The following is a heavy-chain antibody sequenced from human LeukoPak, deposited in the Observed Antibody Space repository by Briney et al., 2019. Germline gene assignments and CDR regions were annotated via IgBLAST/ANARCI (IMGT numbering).Heavy chain of an antibody. J-gene: IGHJ4*02. V-gene: IGHV3-23*01. CDR2: ISETDGST. CDR3: ANKGTGGWYLYFAY. D-gene: IGHD6-19*01. Sequence: GGSLRLSCEASGFIFTNYVMTWLRQAPGEGLEWVSTISETDGSTYYADSVKGRFTISRDNSKNTLYMEMNSLRAEDTAVYYCANKGTGGWYLYFAYWGQGTLVTVSS. CDR1: GFIFTNYV.